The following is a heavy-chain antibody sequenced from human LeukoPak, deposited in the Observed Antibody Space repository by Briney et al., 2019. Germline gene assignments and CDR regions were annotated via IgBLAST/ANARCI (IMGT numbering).Heavy chain of an antibody. CDR3: VREAGSDYLFDS. J-gene: IGHJ4*02. CDR2: IWFDGSQQ. D-gene: IGHD4-17*01. CDR1: GIRFNTYG. V-gene: IGHV3-33*01. Sequence: GGSLRLSCEASGIRFNTYGMHWVRQAPGKGLAWVAVIWFDGSQQYYADSVKGRFAISRDNSKNMVFLQMNSLRVEDTGIYYCVREAGSDYLFDSWGQGTLVTVSS.